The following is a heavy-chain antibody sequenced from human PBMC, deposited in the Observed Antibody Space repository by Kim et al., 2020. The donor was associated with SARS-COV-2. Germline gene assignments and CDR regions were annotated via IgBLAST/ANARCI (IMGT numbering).Heavy chain of an antibody. Sequence: GGSLRLSCAASGFTFSSYAMSWVRQAPGKGLEWVSAISGSGGSTYYADSVKGRFTISRDNSKNTLYLQMNSLRAEDTAVYYCAKSKSTAYYDFWSPMDVWGQVTTVTVSS. V-gene: IGHV3-23*01. D-gene: IGHD3-3*01. CDR3: AKSKSTAYYDFWSPMDV. J-gene: IGHJ6*02. CDR1: GFTFSSYA. CDR2: ISGSGGST.